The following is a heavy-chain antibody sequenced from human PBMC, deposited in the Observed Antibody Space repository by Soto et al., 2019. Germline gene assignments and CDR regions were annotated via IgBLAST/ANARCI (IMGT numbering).Heavy chain of an antibody. CDR3: TALTGTTMALDY. Sequence: GGSLRLSCAASGFTFSNSWMNWVRLDPGKGLEWGGRINTKSDGATTDYAAPVKGRFTISRDDSRNTLYLQMNRLKAEDTAVYYCTALTGTTMALDYWGQGTLVTVSS. V-gene: IGHV3-15*01. CDR1: GFTFSNSW. CDR2: INTKSDGATT. J-gene: IGHJ4*02. D-gene: IGHD1-7*01.